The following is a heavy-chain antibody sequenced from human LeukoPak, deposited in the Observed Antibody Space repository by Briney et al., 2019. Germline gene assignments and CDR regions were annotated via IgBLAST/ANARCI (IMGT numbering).Heavy chain of an antibody. J-gene: IGHJ4*02. CDR1: GFTFGDSW. Sequence: GGSLRLSCAASGFTFGDSWMYWVRQAPGRGLVWVSRSNADGRTTRYADSVKGRFTISRDNAKNTLYLEMKSLRADDTALYYCARGPTGDTRPIEHWGQGTLVTVSP. D-gene: IGHD2-21*02. V-gene: IGHV3-74*01. CDR3: ARGPTGDTRPIEH. CDR2: SNADGRTT.